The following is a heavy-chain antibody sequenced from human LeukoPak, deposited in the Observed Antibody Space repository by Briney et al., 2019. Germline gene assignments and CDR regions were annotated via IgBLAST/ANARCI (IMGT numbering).Heavy chain of an antibody. CDR2: INASGTT. D-gene: IGHD5-18*01. CDR1: GGSISDYY. CDR3: ARGSWRIQLWPLGRGFDP. V-gene: IGHV4-4*07. Sequence: PSETLSLTCSVSGGSISDYYWTWIRQPAGKGLEWIGRINASGTTRYNPSLKSRLAMSVDTSKNQFSLNLTSVTAADTGVYYCARGSWRIQLWPLGRGFDPWGQGTLVTVSS. J-gene: IGHJ5*02.